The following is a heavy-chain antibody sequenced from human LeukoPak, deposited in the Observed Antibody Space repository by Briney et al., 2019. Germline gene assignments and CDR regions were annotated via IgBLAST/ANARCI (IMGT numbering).Heavy chain of an antibody. CDR1: GGSISSSSYY. J-gene: IGHJ3*02. CDR3: AKTVARRTYAFDI. Sequence: SETLSLTCTVSGGSISSSSYYWGWIRQPPGKGLEWIGSIYYSGSTYYNPSLKSRVTISVDTSKNQFSLKLSSVTAADTAVYYCAKTVARRTYAFDIWGQGTMVTVSS. D-gene: IGHD5-12*01. V-gene: IGHV4-39*07. CDR2: IYYSGST.